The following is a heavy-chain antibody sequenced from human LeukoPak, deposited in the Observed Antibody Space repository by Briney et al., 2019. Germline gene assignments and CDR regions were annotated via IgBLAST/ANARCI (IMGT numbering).Heavy chain of an antibody. Sequence: GRSLRLSCAASGFTFSNYAMSWVRQAPGKGLEWVSAISGSGGDTFYTDSVKGRFTISRDNSKNTLYLQMNSLRAEDTAVYYCAKGFYGSRYWYFDRWGRGTLVTVSS. CDR3: AKGFYGSRYWYFDR. CDR2: ISGSGGDT. J-gene: IGHJ2*01. V-gene: IGHV3-23*01. CDR1: GFTFSNYA. D-gene: IGHD3-10*01.